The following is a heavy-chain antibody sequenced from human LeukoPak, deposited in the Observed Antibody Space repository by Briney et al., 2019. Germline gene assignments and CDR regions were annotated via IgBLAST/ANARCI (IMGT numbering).Heavy chain of an antibody. CDR3: AREGLVGGNRFDY. V-gene: IGHV4-59*01. CDR1: GGSISSYY. D-gene: IGHD4-23*01. CDR2: IYYSGST. Sequence: SETLSLTCTVSGGSISSYYWSWIRQPPGKGLEWIGYIYYSGSTNYNPSLKSRVTISVDTSKNQFSLKLSSVTAADTAVYYCAREGLVGGNRFDYWGQGTLVTVSS. J-gene: IGHJ4*02.